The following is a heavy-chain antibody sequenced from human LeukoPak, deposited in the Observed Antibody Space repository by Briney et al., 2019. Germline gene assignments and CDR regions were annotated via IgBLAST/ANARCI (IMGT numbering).Heavy chain of an antibody. CDR3: ASLSSSWWNFDY. D-gene: IGHD6-13*01. J-gene: IGHJ4*02. Sequence: GGSLRLSCAASGFTVSSNYMSWVRQAPGKGLEWVSVIYSGGSTYYADSVKGRFNISRTNSQNTMYLQMTSLRAEDTAVYYCASLSSSWWNFDYWGQGTLVTVSS. V-gene: IGHV3-66*01. CDR2: IYSGGST. CDR1: GFTVSSNY.